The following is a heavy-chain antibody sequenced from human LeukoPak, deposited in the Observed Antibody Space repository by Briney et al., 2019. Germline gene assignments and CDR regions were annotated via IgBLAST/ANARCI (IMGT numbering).Heavy chain of an antibody. V-gene: IGHV4-59*01. D-gene: IGHD4-23*01. CDR2: IYYSGST. CDR3: ARSHGGNSGRSEYYYYYYYMDV. CDR1: GGSISSYY. J-gene: IGHJ6*03. Sequence: SETLSLTCTVSGGSISSYYWSWIRQPPGKGLKWIGYIYYSGSTNYNPSLKSRVTISVDTSKNQFSLKLSSVTAADTAVYYCARSHGGNSGRSEYYYYYYYMDVWGKGTTVTVSS.